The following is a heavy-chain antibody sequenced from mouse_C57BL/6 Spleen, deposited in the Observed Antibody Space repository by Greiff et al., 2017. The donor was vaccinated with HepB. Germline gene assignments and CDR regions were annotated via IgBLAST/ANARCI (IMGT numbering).Heavy chain of an antibody. CDR3: SNYVWFAY. CDR1: GYTFTSYW. Sequence: VHVKQSGTVLARPGASVKMSCKTSGYTFTSYWMHWVKQRPGPGLEWIGAIYPGNSDTRYNQKFKGKAKLTAVTSASTAYMELSSLTNEDSAVYYGSNYVWFAYWGQGTLVTVSA. CDR2: IYPGNSDT. D-gene: IGHD2-1*01. V-gene: IGHV1-5*01. J-gene: IGHJ3*01.